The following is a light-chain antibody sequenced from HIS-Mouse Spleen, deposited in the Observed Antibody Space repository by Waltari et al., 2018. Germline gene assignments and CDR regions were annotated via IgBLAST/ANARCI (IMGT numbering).Light chain of an antibody. CDR3: SSYTSSSTF. CDR1: SSDVGGYNY. CDR2: EVS. J-gene: IGLJ1*01. Sequence: QSALTQPASVSGSPGQSITISCTGTSSDVGGYNYVCWYQQHPGKAPKLMFFEVSNRPSGVSKRFSGSKSGNTASLPISGLQAEDEADYYCSSYTSSSTFFGTGTKVTVL. V-gene: IGLV2-14*01.